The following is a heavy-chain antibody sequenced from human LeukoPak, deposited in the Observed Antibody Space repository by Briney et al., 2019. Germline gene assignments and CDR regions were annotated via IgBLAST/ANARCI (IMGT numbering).Heavy chain of an antibody. V-gene: IGHV3-64*01. CDR3: ARLQGYCSGGSCYEGDFDY. CDR2: ISSNGINT. CDR1: GSTFSTYG. Sequence: PGGSLRLSCAASGSTFSTYGMHWVRQAPRKGLEFVSGISSNGINTYYANSVKGRFTISRDNSKNTLYLQLGSLRAEDMAVYYCARLQGYCSGGSCYEGDFDYWGQGTLVTVSS. D-gene: IGHD2-15*01. J-gene: IGHJ4*02.